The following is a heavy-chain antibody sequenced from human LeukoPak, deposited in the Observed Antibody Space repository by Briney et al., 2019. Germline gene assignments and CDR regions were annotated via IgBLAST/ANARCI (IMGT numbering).Heavy chain of an antibody. CDR3: ARAPWFDP. V-gene: IGHV3-53*01. CDR1: GFIFSNNY. J-gene: IGHJ5*02. Sequence: GGSLRLSCAASGFIFSNNYMSWVRQAPGKGLEWVSVIYSGGSTYYADSVKGRFTISRDNSKNTLYLQMNSLRAEDTAVYYCARAPWFDPWGQGTLVTVSS. CDR2: IYSGGST.